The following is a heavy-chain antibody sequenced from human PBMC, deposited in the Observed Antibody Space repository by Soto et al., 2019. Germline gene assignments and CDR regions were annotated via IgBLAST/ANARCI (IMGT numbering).Heavy chain of an antibody. V-gene: IGHV1-3*01. CDR2: INAGNGNT. CDR1: GYTFTKYA. Sequence: QVQLVQSGAEVKKPGASVKVSCKASGYTFTKYALHWVRQAHGQRLEWMGWINAGNGNTKYSQKFQGRVTITRDTSASTSYMQLSSLRSEDTAVYYCARGEGYCSGGTFYRWFDPWVQGTLVTVSS. CDR3: ARGEGYCSGGTFYRWFDP. D-gene: IGHD2-15*01. J-gene: IGHJ5*02.